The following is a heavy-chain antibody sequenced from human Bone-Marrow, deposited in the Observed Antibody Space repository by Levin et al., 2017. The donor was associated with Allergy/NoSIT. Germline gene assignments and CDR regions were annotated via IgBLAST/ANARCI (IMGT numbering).Heavy chain of an antibody. Sequence: VASVKVSCKVSGFAFREFSLHWVRQAPGKGLEWMGGFDPDYGGMIYAQKFQGRVAMTQDTSTDTAYMELSSLTSEDTAIYYCATDYYGSGTFEFDYWGQGSLVSVSS. CDR3: ATDYYGSGTFEFDY. J-gene: IGHJ4*02. D-gene: IGHD3-10*01. CDR1: GFAFREFS. CDR2: FDPDYGGM. V-gene: IGHV1-24*01.